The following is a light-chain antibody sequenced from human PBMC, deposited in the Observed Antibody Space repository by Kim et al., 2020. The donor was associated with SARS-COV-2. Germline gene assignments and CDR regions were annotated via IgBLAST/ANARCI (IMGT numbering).Light chain of an antibody. J-gene: IGKJ5*01. Sequence: DIQMTQAPSSLSVSVGDRVTITCRASQNIDNYLNWYQHKPGKAPRLLIYAASSLQSGVPSRFSGSRSGTDFTLTITSLQPEDFATYYCQQSYNTPSFGQGTRLESK. CDR1: QNIDNY. CDR3: QQSYNTPS. V-gene: IGKV1-39*01. CDR2: AAS.